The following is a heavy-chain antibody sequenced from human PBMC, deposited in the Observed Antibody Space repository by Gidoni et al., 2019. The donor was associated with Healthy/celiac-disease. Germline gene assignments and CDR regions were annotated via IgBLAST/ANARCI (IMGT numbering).Heavy chain of an antibody. CDR3: ARETSVTGSDAFDI. V-gene: IGHV4-59*01. D-gene: IGHD1-20*01. J-gene: IGHJ3*02. Sequence: QVQLQESGPGLVKPSETLSLTCTVSGGSISSYYWCWIRQPPGKGLEWIGYIYYSGSTNYNPSLKSRVTISVDTSKNQFSLKLSSVTAADTAVYYCARETSVTGSDAFDIWGQGTMVTVSS. CDR1: GGSISSYY. CDR2: IYYSGST.